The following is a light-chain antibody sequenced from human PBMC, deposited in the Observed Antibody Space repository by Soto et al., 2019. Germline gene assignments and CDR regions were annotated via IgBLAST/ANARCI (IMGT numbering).Light chain of an antibody. J-gene: IGLJ2*01. CDR3: CSYAGSSTFVV. CDR1: SSDVGSYKL. CDR2: EVS. Sequence: QSVLTQPASVSGSPGQSITISCTGTSSDVGSYKLVSWYQQHPGKAPKLMIYEVSKRPSGVSNRFSGSKSGNAASLTISGLQAEDEADYYCCSYAGSSTFVVFGGGTKLTVL. V-gene: IGLV2-23*02.